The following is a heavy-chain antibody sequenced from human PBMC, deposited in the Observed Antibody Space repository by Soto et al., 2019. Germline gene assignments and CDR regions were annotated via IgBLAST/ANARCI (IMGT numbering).Heavy chain of an antibody. V-gene: IGHV3-23*01. Sequence: GGSLRLSCAASGFTFSSYAMSWVRQAPGKGLEWVSAISGSGGSTYYADSVKGRFTISRDNSKNTLYLQMNSLRAEDTAVYYRAEAGKGGEPNYYYYYGMDVWGQGTTVTVPS. CDR1: GFTFSSYA. CDR3: AEAGKGGEPNYYYYYGMDV. CDR2: ISGSGGST. J-gene: IGHJ6*02. D-gene: IGHD1-26*01.